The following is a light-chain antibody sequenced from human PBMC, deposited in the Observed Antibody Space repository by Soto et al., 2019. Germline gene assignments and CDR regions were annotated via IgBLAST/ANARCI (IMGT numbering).Light chain of an antibody. CDR1: QSVSSSY. CDR2: DTS. J-gene: IGKJ5*01. CDR3: QQRSKWPLIT. V-gene: IGKV3D-20*02. Sequence: EIVLTQSPGTLSLSPGERATLSCRASQSVSSSYLAWYQQKPGQAPRLVISDTSDRATGIPDRFSGSGSGTDFTLTISRLEPEDFAVYYCQQRSKWPLITFGQGTRLEIK.